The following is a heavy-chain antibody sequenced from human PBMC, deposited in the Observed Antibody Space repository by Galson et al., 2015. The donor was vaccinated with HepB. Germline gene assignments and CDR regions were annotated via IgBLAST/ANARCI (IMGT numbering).Heavy chain of an antibody. CDR3: AKVFPEKTDGWYRQALYYFDS. CDR1: GFTFSYYA. D-gene: IGHD6-19*01. J-gene: IGHJ4*01. Sequence: SLRLSCAASGFTFSYYAMSWVRQAPGKGLEWVSAITPSGDNTYSADSMKGRFNISRDNSKNTLFLQMNSLRADDTPIYFCAKVFPEKTDGWYRQALYYFDSWGHGTRVTVSS. CDR2: ITPSGDNT. V-gene: IGHV3-23*01.